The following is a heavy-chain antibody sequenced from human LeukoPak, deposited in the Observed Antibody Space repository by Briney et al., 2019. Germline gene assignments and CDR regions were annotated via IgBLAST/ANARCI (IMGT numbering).Heavy chain of an antibody. Sequence: GGSLRLSCAASGFTFSSYSMNWVRQAPGKGLEWVSSISSSSSYIYYADSVKGRFTISRDNAENSLYLQMNSLRAEDTAVYYCARNRGGGSGYSDYWGQGTLVTVSS. D-gene: IGHD3-22*01. CDR3: ARNRGGGSGYSDY. CDR2: ISSSSSYI. V-gene: IGHV3-21*04. J-gene: IGHJ4*02. CDR1: GFTFSSYS.